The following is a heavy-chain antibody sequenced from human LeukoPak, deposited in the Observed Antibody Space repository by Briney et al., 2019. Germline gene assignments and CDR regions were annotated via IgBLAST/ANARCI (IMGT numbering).Heavy chain of an antibody. D-gene: IGHD3-22*01. CDR3: ASSYGSSAYYPFDY. J-gene: IGHJ4*02. Sequence: GGSLRLSCAASGFTFSSYEMNWVRQAPGKGLEWVSYISSSGSTIYYADSVKGRFTISRDNSKNTLYLQMNTLRAEDTAIYYCASSYGSSAYYPFDYWGQGTLVTVFS. V-gene: IGHV3-48*03. CDR2: ISSSGSTI. CDR1: GFTFSSYE.